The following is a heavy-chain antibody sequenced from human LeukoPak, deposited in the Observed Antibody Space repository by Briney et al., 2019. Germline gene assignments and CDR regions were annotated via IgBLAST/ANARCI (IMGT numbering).Heavy chain of an antibody. CDR2: IYSTETT. CDR3: ARDRSGGGAESDAFDI. CDR1: GGSISSGDYS. V-gene: IGHV4-30-4*01. J-gene: IGHJ3*02. Sequence: SETLSLTCTVSGGSISSGDYSWTWIRQPPGKGLEWIGYIYSTETTYYNPSLNRRLIMSLDSSENHFSLTLTSVTAADTAVYYCARDRSGGGAESDAFDIWGQGTMVSVSS. D-gene: IGHD1-26*01.